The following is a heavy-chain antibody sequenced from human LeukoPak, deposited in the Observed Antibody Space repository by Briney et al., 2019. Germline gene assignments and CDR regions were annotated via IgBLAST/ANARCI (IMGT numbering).Heavy chain of an antibody. V-gene: IGHV3-23*01. CDR3: AKRGVVIRVILVGFHKEAYYFDS. CDR2: ISDSGGST. CDR1: GITLSNYG. D-gene: IGHD3-22*01. Sequence: GGSLRLSCAASGITLSNYGMSWVRQAPGKGLEWVAGISDSGGSTNYADSVKGRSTISRDNPKNTLYLQMNSLRAEDTAVYFCAKRGVVIRVILVGFHKEAYYFDSWGQGALSPSPQ. J-gene: IGHJ4*02.